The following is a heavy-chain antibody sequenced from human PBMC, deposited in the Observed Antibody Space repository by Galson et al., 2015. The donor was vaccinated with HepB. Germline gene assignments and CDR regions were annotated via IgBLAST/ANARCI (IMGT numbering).Heavy chain of an antibody. CDR2: IIPIFGPA. CDR3: AKIGDSNWYFDL. CDR1: GGPFSNYH. D-gene: IGHD2/OR15-2a*01. Sequence: SATVPCKASGGPFSNYHISWVRQAPGQGLEWMGGIIPIFGPANYAQRFQGRVTITADKYTSTVYMELRSLISEDTAMYYCAKIGDSNWYFDLWGRGTLVTVS. V-gene: IGHV1-69*06. J-gene: IGHJ2*01.